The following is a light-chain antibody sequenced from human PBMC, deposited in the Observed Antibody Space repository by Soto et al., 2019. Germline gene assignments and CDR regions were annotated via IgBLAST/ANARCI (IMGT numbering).Light chain of an antibody. CDR1: QSISSW. CDR2: DAS. Sequence: DIQMPQSPSTLSASIGDRVTITCRASQSISSWLAWYQQKPGKAPKLLIYDASSLESGVPSRFSGSGSGTEFTLTISSLQPDDFATYYCQQYNSGRTFGQGTKVDI. CDR3: QQYNSGRT. J-gene: IGKJ1*01. V-gene: IGKV1-5*01.